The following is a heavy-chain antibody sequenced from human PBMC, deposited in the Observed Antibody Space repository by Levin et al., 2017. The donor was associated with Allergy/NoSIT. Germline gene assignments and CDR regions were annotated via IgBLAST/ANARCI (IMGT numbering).Heavy chain of an antibody. CDR3: AGVGVVGDLEC. J-gene: IGHJ4*02. D-gene: IGHD1-26*01. CDR1: GFTFSSYA. V-gene: IGHV3-23*01. Sequence: GESLKISCAASGFTFSSYAMSWVRQAPGKGLEWVSAITNSGGDTFYPDSVKGRFTISRDNSKNTLYLQMNSLRAEDTAVYYCAGVGVVGDLECWGQGTLVTVSS. CDR2: ITNSGGDT.